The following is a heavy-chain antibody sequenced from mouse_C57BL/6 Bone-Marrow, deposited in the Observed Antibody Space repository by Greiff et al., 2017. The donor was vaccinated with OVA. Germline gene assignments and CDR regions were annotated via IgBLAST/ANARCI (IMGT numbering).Heavy chain of an antibody. V-gene: IGHV1-26*01. CDR3: ARPFYGSSPYWYFDV. CDR2: INPNNGGT. D-gene: IGHD1-1*01. Sequence: EVQLQQSGPELVKPGASVKISCKASGYTFTDYYMNWVKQSHGKSLEWIGDINPNNGGTSYNQKFKGKATLTVDKSSSTAYMELRSLTSEDSAVYYCARPFYGSSPYWYFDVWGTGTTVTVSS. J-gene: IGHJ1*03. CDR1: GYTFTDYY.